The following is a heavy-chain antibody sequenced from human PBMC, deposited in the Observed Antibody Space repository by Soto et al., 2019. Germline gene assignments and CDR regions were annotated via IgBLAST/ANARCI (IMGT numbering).Heavy chain of an antibody. V-gene: IGHV1-69*02. D-gene: IGHD2-8*01. CDR1: GGTFSSYT. J-gene: IGHJ6*03. CDR3: ASTVLSYYYTVV. Sequence: SVKVSCKASGGTFSSYTISWVRQAPGQGLEWMGRIIPILGIANYAQKFQGRVTITADKSTSTAYMELSSLRSEDTAVHYCASTVLSYYYTVVWGKAPTVTVPS. CDR2: IIPILGIA.